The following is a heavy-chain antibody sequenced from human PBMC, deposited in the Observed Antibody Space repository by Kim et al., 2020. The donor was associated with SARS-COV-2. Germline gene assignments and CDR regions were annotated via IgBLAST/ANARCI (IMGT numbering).Heavy chain of an antibody. CDR3: ARESRRITGTTLPPYYYYSMDI. D-gene: IGHD1-20*01. CDR2: IYTSGST. CDR1: GGSISSGSYY. Sequence: SETLSLTCTVSGGSISSGSYYWSWIRQPAGKGLEWIGRIYTSGSTNYNPSPKSRVTISVDTSKNQFSLKLSSVTAADTAVYYCARESRRITGTTLPPYYYYSMDIWGGGTTVTVSS. V-gene: IGHV4-61*02. J-gene: IGHJ6*04.